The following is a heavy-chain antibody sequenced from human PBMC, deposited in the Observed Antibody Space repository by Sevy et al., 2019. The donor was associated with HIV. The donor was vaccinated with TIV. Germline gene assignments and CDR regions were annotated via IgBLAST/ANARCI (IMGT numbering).Heavy chain of an antibody. CDR3: ARVKYYHYVWGSYRYDY. V-gene: IGHV3-48*02. J-gene: IGHJ4*02. CDR2: ISSSSSAI. CDR1: GFTFSSYS. Sequence: GGSLRLSCAASGFTFSSYSMNWVRQAPGKGLEWLSYISSSSSAIYYADSVKGRFTISRDNAKNSLYLQMNSLRDEDTAVYFCARVKYYHYVWGSYRYDYWGQGTLVTVSS. D-gene: IGHD3-16*02.